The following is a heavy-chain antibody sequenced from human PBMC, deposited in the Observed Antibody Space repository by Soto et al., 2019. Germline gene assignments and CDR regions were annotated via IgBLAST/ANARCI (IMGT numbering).Heavy chain of an antibody. Sequence: PGGSLRLSCAASGFTFSSYAMTWVRQAPGKGLEWVSGVSGSGGTTYYADSVKGRFTISRDNSKNTLYLQMNSLRAEDTAVYYCAKYYSNYVDYWGQGTLVTVSS. CDR2: VSGSGGTT. CDR1: GFTFSSYA. D-gene: IGHD4-4*01. J-gene: IGHJ4*02. V-gene: IGHV3-23*01. CDR3: AKYYSNYVDY.